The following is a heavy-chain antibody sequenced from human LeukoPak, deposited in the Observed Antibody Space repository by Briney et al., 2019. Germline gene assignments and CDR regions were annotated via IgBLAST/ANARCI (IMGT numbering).Heavy chain of an antibody. Sequence: GGSLRLSCAASGFTFDDYDMSWVRHAPGKGLEWVSGINWNGGSTGYAGSVKGRFTRSRDNARNSLYLQMNSLRAEDTALYYCARIAMAGIGDGFDIWGQGTMVTVSS. CDR3: ARIAMAGIGDGFDI. CDR2: INWNGGST. D-gene: IGHD6-19*01. V-gene: IGHV3-20*04. J-gene: IGHJ3*02. CDR1: GFTFDDYD.